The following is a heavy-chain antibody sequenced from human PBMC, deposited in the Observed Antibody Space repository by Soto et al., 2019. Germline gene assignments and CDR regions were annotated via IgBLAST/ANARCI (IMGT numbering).Heavy chain of an antibody. D-gene: IGHD4-17*01. CDR1: GFTFSSYS. J-gene: IGHJ6*02. CDR2: ISSSSSYI. V-gene: IGHV3-21*01. CDR3: ARDMGGAVTTDYSYYGMDV. Sequence: PGGSLRLSCAASGFTFSSYSMNWVRQAPGKGLEWVSSISSSSSYIYYADSVKGRFTISRDNAKNSLYLQMNSLRAEDTAVYYCARDMGGAVTTDYSYYGMDVWGQGTTVTVSS.